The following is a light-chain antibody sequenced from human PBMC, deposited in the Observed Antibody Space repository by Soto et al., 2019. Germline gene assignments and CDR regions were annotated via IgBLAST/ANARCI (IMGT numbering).Light chain of an antibody. CDR3: QQYDMWPLT. CDR1: QSVSAN. V-gene: IGKV3-15*01. J-gene: IGKJ5*01. Sequence: EIVMTQSPATLSVAPGERATLSYRASQSVSANLAWYQQKPGQAPRLVIYGASTRATDIPARFSGSGSGTEFTLAISSLQSEDFAVYYCQQYDMWPLTFGQGTRLEIK. CDR2: GAS.